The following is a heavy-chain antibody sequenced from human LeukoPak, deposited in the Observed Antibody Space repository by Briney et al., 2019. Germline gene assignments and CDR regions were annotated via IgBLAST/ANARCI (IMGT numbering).Heavy chain of an antibody. CDR2: INHSGST. J-gene: IGHJ4*02. Sequence: ASETLSLTCAVYGGSFSGYYWSWIRQPPGKGLEWIGEINHSGSTNYNPSLKSRVTISVDTSKNQFSLKLSSVTAADTAVYYCATEQLPEYYFDYWGQGTLVTVSS. D-gene: IGHD2-2*01. CDR3: ATEQLPEYYFDY. CDR1: GGSFSGYY. V-gene: IGHV4-34*01.